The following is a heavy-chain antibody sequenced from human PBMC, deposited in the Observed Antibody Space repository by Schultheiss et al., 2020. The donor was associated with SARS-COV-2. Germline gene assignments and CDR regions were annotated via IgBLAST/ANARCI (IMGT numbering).Heavy chain of an antibody. D-gene: IGHD3-16*02. V-gene: IGHV3-11*06. CDR3: ARENDYVWGSYRYPDAFDI. CDR2: ISSSSSYT. J-gene: IGHJ3*02. CDR1: GFTFSDYY. Sequence: GGSLRLSCAASGFTFSDYYMSWIRQAPGKGLEWVSYISSSSSYTNYADSVKGRFTISRDNAKNSLYLQMNSLRAEDTAVYYCARENDYVWGSYRYPDAFDIWGQGTMVTVSS.